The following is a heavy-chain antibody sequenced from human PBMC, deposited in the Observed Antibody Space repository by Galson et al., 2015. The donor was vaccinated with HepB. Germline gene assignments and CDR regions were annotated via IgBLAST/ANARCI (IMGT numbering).Heavy chain of an antibody. CDR2: ISANDGNT. CDR1: GYIFKSYG. CDR3: ARDQLVGDYYDSSDYYYYGMDV. V-gene: IGHV1-18*01. D-gene: IGHD3-22*01. J-gene: IGHJ6*02. Sequence: SVKVSCKASGYIFKSYGISWVRQAPGQGLEWMGWISANDGNTNYAQKFWGRVTMTTDTSTSTAYMELRSLRSDDTAVYYCARDQLVGDYYDSSDYYYYGMDVWGQGTTVTVSS.